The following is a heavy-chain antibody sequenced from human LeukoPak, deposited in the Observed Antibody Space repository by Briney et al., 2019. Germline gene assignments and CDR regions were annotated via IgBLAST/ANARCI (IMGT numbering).Heavy chain of an antibody. CDR2: IYPGDSDT. CDR3: ARRGLRYFFPFDP. D-gene: IGHD4-17*01. Sequence: GESLKISCKGSGYSFTSYWIGWVRQMPGKGLEWMGIIYPGDSDTRYSPSFQGRVTISADKSISTAYLQWSSLKASDTAMYYCARRGLRYFFPFDPWGQGTLVTVSS. CDR1: GYSFTSYW. J-gene: IGHJ5*02. V-gene: IGHV5-51*01.